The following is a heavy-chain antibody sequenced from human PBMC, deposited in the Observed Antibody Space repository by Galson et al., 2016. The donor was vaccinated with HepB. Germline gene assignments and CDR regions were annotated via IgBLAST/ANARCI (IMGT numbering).Heavy chain of an antibody. V-gene: IGHV3-13*01. CDR2: IETTGDT. Sequence: SLRLSCAASGFTFSRHDMHWVRQATGRGLEWVSTIETTGDTFYPDSVKGRFTISRENAKTSLYLRMNSLRVEDTAVYYCARERSSGWAHNWSFDLWGRGTLVTVSS. J-gene: IGHJ2*01. D-gene: IGHD6-19*01. CDR3: ARERSSGWAHNWSFDL. CDR1: GFTFSRHD.